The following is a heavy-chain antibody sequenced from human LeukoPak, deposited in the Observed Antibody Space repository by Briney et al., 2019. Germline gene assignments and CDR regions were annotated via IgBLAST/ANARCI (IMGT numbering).Heavy chain of an antibody. V-gene: IGHV1-8*01. D-gene: IGHD3-10*01. J-gene: IGHJ5*02. CDR3: ARFYGSGSYYGRNWFDP. Sequence: ASVKVSCKASGYTFTSYDINWVRQATGQGLEWMGWMNPNSGNTGYAQKFQGRVTMTRNTSISTAYMELSSLRSEDTAVYYCARFYGSGSYYGRNWFDPWGQGTLVTVSS. CDR2: MNPNSGNT. CDR1: GYTFTSYD.